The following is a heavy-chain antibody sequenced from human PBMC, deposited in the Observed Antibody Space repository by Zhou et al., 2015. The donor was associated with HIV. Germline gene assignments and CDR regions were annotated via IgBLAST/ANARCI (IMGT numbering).Heavy chain of an antibody. CDR3: ARDFSGSWAHPAVPGY. D-gene: IGHD1-26*01. CDR1: GYTFTGYY. CDR2: INPNSGGT. V-gene: IGHV1-2*04. J-gene: IGHJ4*02. Sequence: QVQLVQSGAEVKKPGSSVKVSCKASGYTFTGYYMHWVRQAPGQGLEWMGWINPNSGGTNYAQKFQGWVTMTRDTSISTAYMELSRLRSDDTAVYYCARDFSGSWAHPAVPGYWGQGTLVTVSS.